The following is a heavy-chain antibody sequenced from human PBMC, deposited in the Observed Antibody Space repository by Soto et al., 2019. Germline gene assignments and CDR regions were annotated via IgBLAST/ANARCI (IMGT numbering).Heavy chain of an antibody. CDR3: AKRASYCGGDCAPGYYGMDV. V-gene: IGHV3-23*01. J-gene: IGHJ6*02. D-gene: IGHD2-21*02. CDR1: GFTFSSYA. CDR2: ISGSGGST. Sequence: GGSLRLSCAASGFTFSSYAMSWVRQAPGKGLEWVSAISGSGGSTYYADSVKGRFTISRDNSKNTLYLQMNSLRAEDTAVYYCAKRASYCGGDCAPGYYGMDVWGQRTTVTVSS.